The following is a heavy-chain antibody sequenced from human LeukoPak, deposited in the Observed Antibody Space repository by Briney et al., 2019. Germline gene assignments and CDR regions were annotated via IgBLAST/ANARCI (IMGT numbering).Heavy chain of an antibody. CDR1: GFTFSSYA. CDR2: ISGSGGST. V-gene: IGHV3-23*01. Sequence: GGSLRLSCAASGFTFSSYAMSWVRQAPGKGLEWVSAISGSGGSTYYADSVKGRFTISRDNSKNTLYLQMNSLRAEDTAVYYCAKPILAYCGGDCYYGYWGQGTLVTVSS. J-gene: IGHJ4*02. CDR3: AKPILAYCGGDCYYGY. D-gene: IGHD2-21*01.